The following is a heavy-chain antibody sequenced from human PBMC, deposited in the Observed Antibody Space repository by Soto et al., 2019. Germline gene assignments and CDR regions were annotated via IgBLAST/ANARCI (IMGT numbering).Heavy chain of an antibody. Sequence: GGSLRLSCAASGFTFSSYSMNWVRQAPGKGLEWVSYISSSSTIYYADSVKGRFTISRDNAKNSLYLQMNSLRDEDTAVYYCARSEGYSYGAPFDYWGQGTLVTVSS. D-gene: IGHD5-18*01. CDR2: ISSSSTI. V-gene: IGHV3-48*02. CDR1: GFTFSSYS. J-gene: IGHJ4*02. CDR3: ARSEGYSYGAPFDY.